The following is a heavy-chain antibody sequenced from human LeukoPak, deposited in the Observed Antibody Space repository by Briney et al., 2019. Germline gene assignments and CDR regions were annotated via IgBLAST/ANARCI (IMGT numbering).Heavy chain of an antibody. CDR1: GFTFSDYY. D-gene: IGHD3-3*01. CDR3: ASDVGYDSWFDP. J-gene: IGHJ5*02. Sequence: GGSLRHSCAASGFTFSDYYMSWIRQAPGKGLEWVSYISSSGSTIYYADSVKGRFTISRDNAKNSLYLQMNSLRAEDTAVYYCASDVGYDSWFDPWGQGTLVTVSS. V-gene: IGHV3-11*04. CDR2: ISSSGSTI.